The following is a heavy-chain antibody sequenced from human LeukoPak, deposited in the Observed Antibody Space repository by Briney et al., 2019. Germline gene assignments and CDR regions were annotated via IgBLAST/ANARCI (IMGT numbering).Heavy chain of an antibody. V-gene: IGHV3-30*19. CDR1: GFTFSSYG. CDR3: AKCEGSGSYPYY. Sequence: PGRSLRLSCAASGFTFSSYGMHWVRQAPGKGLEWVAVISYDGSNKYYADSVKGRFTISRDNSKNTLYLQMNSLRAEDTAVYYCAKCEGSGSYPYYWGQGTLVTVSS. CDR2: ISYDGSNK. J-gene: IGHJ4*02. D-gene: IGHD3-10*01.